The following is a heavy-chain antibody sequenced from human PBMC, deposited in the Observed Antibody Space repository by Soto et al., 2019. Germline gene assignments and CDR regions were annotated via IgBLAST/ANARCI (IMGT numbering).Heavy chain of an antibody. J-gene: IGHJ4*02. CDR3: ARGGYDFWSGYYTPYYFDY. CDR1: GFTFSSYG. CDR2: IWYDGINK. V-gene: IGHV3-33*01. D-gene: IGHD3-3*01. Sequence: GGSLRRSCAASGFTFSSYGMHWVRQAPGKGLEWVAVIWYDGINKYYADSVKGRFTISRDNSKNTLYLQMNSLRAEDTAVYYCARGGYDFWSGYYTPYYFDYWGQGTLVTVSS.